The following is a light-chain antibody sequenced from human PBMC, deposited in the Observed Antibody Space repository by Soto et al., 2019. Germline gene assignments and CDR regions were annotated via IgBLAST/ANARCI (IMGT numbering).Light chain of an antibody. CDR2: EVT. Sequence: QSALTQPASVSGSPGQSITISCTGTSSDVGTYNLVSWYQQHPGRAPKLIIYEVTNRPSGVSNRFSGSKSGNTASLTISGLQAEDEAGYYCSSYTTSSPLGVFGGGTQLTVL. V-gene: IGLV2-14*02. J-gene: IGLJ3*02. CDR3: SSYTTSSPLGV. CDR1: SSDVGTYNL.